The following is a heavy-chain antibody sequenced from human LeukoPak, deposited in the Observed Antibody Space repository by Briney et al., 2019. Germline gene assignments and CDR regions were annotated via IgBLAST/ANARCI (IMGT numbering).Heavy chain of an antibody. CDR2: INHSGST. J-gene: IGHJ2*01. CDR1: SGSFSGYY. Sequence: SETLSLTCAVYSGSFSGYYWSWIRPPPEKGLEWIGEINHSGSTNYIPSLKSGVTISEHTSKNQFSLKLSSVAAADTAVYYCARGSWWLVKVIRYFDRRGRGTLVTDSS. D-gene: IGHD6-19*01. V-gene: IGHV4-34*01. CDR3: ARGSWWLVKVIRYFDR.